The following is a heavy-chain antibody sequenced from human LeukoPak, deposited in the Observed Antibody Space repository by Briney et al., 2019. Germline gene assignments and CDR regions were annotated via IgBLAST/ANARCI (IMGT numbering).Heavy chain of an antibody. Sequence: GGSLRLSCAASGFTFSDFYMNWIRQAPGKGLEWVSYISTSSSYTDYADSVKGLFTISRDNAKNLLYLQMNSLRVEDTAVYYCARDVIRRGQGTLVTVSS. CDR3: ARDVIR. CDR1: GFTFSDFY. J-gene: IGHJ4*02. V-gene: IGHV3-11*06. CDR2: ISTSSSYT.